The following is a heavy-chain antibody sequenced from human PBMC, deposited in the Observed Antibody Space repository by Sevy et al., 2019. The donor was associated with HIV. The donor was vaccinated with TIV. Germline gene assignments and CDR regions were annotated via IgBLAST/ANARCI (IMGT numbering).Heavy chain of an antibody. CDR2: IWYDGSNK. CDR1: GSAYSGYG. D-gene: IGHD6-19*01. Sequence: GESLKISCAAFGSAYSGYGMHWVRQAPGKGLEWVAVIWYDGSNKEDADSVKGRFTISRDNSKTTLYLQMNSLRAEDTAVYYCARESIAVAGIGYYFDSWGQGILVTVSS. V-gene: IGHV3-33*01. CDR3: ARESIAVAGIGYYFDS. J-gene: IGHJ4*02.